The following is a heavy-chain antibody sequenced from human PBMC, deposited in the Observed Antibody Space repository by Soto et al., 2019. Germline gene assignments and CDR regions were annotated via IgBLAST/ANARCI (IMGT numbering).Heavy chain of an antibody. V-gene: IGHV1-18*01. Sequence: QVQLVQSGAEVKKPGASVKVSCKASGYTFTSYGISWVRQAPGQGLEWMGWISAYNGNTNYAQKLQGRVTMTKDTSTGTAYLELRSLRSDDTAVYYCARDNTMVRGVIAFDIWGQGTMVTVSS. CDR2: ISAYNGNT. CDR1: GYTFTSYG. CDR3: ARDNTMVRGVIAFDI. J-gene: IGHJ3*02. D-gene: IGHD3-10*01.